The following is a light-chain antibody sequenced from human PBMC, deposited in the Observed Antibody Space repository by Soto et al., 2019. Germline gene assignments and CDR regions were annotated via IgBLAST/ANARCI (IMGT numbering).Light chain of an antibody. CDR2: DVS. CDR1: SSDVGGYNY. V-gene: IGLV2-14*03. Sequence: QSVLTQPASVSGSPGQSITISCTGTSSDVGGYNYVSWYQHHPGKAPKLMIYDVSNRPSGVSNRFSGSKSGNTASLTISGLQAEDEADYYCSSYTSRSTLVFSAGTKLTVL. J-gene: IGLJ2*01. CDR3: SSYTSRSTLV.